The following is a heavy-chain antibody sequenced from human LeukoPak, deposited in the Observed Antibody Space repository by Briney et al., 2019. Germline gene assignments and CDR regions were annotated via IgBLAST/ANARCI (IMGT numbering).Heavy chain of an antibody. Sequence: ASVKVSCKASGYTFTGYYMHWVRQAPGQGLEWMGWINPNSGGTNYAQKFQGRVTITADESTSTAYMELSSLRSEDTAVYYCARVEMATIVGGYYFDYWGQGTLVTVSS. D-gene: IGHD5-24*01. CDR1: GYTFTGYY. V-gene: IGHV1-2*02. J-gene: IGHJ4*02. CDR3: ARVEMATIVGGYYFDY. CDR2: INPNSGGT.